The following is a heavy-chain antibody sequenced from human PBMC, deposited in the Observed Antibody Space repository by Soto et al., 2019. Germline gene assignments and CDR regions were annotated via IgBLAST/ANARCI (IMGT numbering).Heavy chain of an antibody. J-gene: IGHJ6*02. CDR3: ARDDVDTARPYGMDG. CDR2: IIPIFGTA. CDR1: GGTFSSYA. D-gene: IGHD5-18*01. Sequence: QVQLVQSGAEVKKPGSSVKVSCKASGGTFSSYAISWVRQAPGQGLEWMGGIIPIFGTANYAQKFQGRVKITAYESTSAAYLELSSRRSEDTAVYYCARDDVDTARPYGMDGWGQGTTVTVSS. V-gene: IGHV1-69*12.